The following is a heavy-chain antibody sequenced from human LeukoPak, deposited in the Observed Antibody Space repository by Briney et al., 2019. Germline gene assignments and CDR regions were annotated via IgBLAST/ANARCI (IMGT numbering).Heavy chain of an antibody. Sequence: GGPLRLSCAASGFTFSSYWMHWVRQAPGKGLVWVSRINSDGSSTSYADSVKGRFTISRDNAKNTLYLQMNSLRAEDTAVYYCARSLRYFDWLPIDYWGQGTLVTVSS. CDR1: GFTFSSYW. D-gene: IGHD3-9*01. V-gene: IGHV3-74*01. J-gene: IGHJ4*02. CDR2: INSDGSST. CDR3: ARSLRYFDWLPIDY.